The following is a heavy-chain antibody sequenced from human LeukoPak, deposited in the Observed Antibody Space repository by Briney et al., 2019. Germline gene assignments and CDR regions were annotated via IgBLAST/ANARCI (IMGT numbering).Heavy chain of an antibody. J-gene: IGHJ4*02. CDR1: GGTFSSYA. V-gene: IGHV1-69*13. Sequence: ASVKVSCKASGGTFSSYAISWVRQAPGQGLERMGGIIPIFGTANYAQKFQGRVTITADESTSTAYMELSSLRSEGTAVYYCAREVGATISLDYWGQGTLVTVSS. CDR2: IIPIFGTA. CDR3: AREVGATISLDY. D-gene: IGHD1-26*01.